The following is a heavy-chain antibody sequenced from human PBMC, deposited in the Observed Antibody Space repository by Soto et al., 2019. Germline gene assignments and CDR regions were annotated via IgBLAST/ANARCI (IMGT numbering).Heavy chain of an antibody. D-gene: IGHD3-9*01. CDR3: ARGSYYYDILTGYYNY. CDR2: MNPNSGNT. V-gene: IGHV1-8*01. J-gene: IGHJ4*02. CDR1: GYTFTSYD. Sequence: ASVKVSCKASGYTFTSYDINWVGQATGQGLEWMGWMNPNSGNTGYAQKFQGRVTMTRNTSISTAYMELSSLRSEDTAVYYCARGSYYYDILTGYYNYWGQGTLVTVSS.